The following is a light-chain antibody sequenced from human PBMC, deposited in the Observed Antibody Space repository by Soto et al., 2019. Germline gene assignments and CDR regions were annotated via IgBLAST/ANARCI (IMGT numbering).Light chain of an antibody. CDR3: QHYDSLPIT. CDR2: GAS. V-gene: IGKV3-20*01. Sequence: EIVWTQSPVTLSLSPGDRATLSCRASPSVSSSYLAWYQQKPGQPPRLLIYGASSRATGIPDRFSGSGSGTDFTLTISRLEPEDFAVFYCQHYDSLPITFGQGTRLETK. J-gene: IGKJ5*01. CDR1: PSVSSSY.